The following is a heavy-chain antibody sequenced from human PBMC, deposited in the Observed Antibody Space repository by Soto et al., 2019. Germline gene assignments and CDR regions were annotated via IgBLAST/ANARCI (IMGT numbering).Heavy chain of an antibody. V-gene: IGHV4-31*03. CDR3: ARVRLSRPNFDY. J-gene: IGHJ4*02. Sequence: QVQLQESGPGLVQPSQTLSLTCTVSGDSVSNGGYYWSWIRQHPGKGLEWIGHIFYTGNTYYNPALKSRLTISEDTSKNQFSLKMRSVTAADTAVCYCARVRLSRPNFDYWGQGILVSVSS. CDR1: GDSVSNGGYY. CDR2: IFYTGNT.